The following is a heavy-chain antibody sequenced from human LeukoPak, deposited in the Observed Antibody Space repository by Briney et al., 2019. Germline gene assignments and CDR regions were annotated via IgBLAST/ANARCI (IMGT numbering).Heavy chain of an antibody. CDR1: GYTFTGYY. V-gene: IGHV1-2*04. D-gene: IGHD5-18*01. CDR3: ARGRGYSYGNYFGMDV. J-gene: IGHJ6*02. CDR2: INPNSGGT. Sequence: ASAKVSCKASGYTFTGYYMHWVRQAPGQGLEWMGWINPNSGGTNYAQKFQGWVTMTRDTSISTAYMELSRLRSDDTAVYYCARGRGYSYGNYFGMDVWGQGTTVTVSS.